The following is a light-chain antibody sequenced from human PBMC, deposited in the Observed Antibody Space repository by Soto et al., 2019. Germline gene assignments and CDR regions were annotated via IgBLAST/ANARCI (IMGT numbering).Light chain of an antibody. Sequence: QSVLTQPPSVSGTPGQSITIACSGSSSNIGTYTLNWYQHLPGTAPKLLFSTYDQRPSGVADRFSGSKSGTSASLSISGLQPEDEYDYYCAAWDDRVNGVVFCGCTKLTVL. CDR1: SSNIGTYT. J-gene: IGLJ2*01. CDR2: TYD. CDR3: AAWDDRVNGVV. V-gene: IGLV1-44*01.